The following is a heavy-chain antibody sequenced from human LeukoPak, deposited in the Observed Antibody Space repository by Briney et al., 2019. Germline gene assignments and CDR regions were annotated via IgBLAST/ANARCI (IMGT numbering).Heavy chain of an antibody. J-gene: IGHJ3*02. Sequence: GGSLRLSCAASGFTFSDFHMCWIRQAPGKGLEWVSFSSTSGCTIFYADSVKGRFTISRDNAKNSLYLQMNSLRAEDTAVYYCARERADALDIWGPGTMVTVSS. V-gene: IGHV3-11*01. CDR1: GFTFSDFH. CDR3: ARERADALDI. CDR2: SSTSGCTI.